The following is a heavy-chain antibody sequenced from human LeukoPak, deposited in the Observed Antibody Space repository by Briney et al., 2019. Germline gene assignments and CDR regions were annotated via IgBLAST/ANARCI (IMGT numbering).Heavy chain of an antibody. V-gene: IGHV3-23*01. CDR1: GFTFSNYA. D-gene: IGHD2-15*01. J-gene: IGHJ4*02. CDR3: AKGAIAALNAYFDY. CDR2: ISGSGGNT. Sequence: PGGSLRLSCAASGFTFSNYAMSWVRQAPGKGLEWVSAISGSGGNTYYADSVKGRFTISRDNSKNTLYLQMNSLRAEDTAVYYCAKGAIAALNAYFDYWGQGTLVTVSS.